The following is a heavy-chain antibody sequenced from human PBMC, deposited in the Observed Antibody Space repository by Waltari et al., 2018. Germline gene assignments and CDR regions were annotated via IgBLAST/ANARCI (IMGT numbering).Heavy chain of an antibody. Sequence: QVQLQQCGAGLLKPSETLSLTCAVYGGSFRGYYWSWIRPPPGKGLEWIGEINHSGSTNYNPSLKSRVTISVDTSKNQFSLKLSSVTAADTAVYYCARGLAAAGHWGKYYFDYWGQGTLVTVSS. CDR2: INHSGST. D-gene: IGHD6-13*01. CDR1: GGSFRGYY. CDR3: ARGLAAAGHWGKYYFDY. J-gene: IGHJ4*02. V-gene: IGHV4-34*01.